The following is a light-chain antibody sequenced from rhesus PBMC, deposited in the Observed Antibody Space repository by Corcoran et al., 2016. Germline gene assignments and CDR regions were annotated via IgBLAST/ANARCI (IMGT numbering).Light chain of an antibody. CDR2: AAS. CDR1: QGISSY. V-gene: IGKV1-28*03. Sequence: DIQMTQSPSSLFASVGDTVTITCRASQGISSYLNGFQQKPGKAPKLLIYAASSLQSGVPSRFSGSGSGTDFTLTVSSLQPEDFAAYYCQQHNSHPLTFGGGTKVKLQ. J-gene: IGKJ4*01. CDR3: QQHNSHPLT.